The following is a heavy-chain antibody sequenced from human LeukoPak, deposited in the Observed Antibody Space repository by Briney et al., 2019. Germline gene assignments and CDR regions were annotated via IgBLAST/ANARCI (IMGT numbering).Heavy chain of an antibody. CDR1: GYTFTSYD. CDR3: ARAPGIAVAGTFVNY. D-gene: IGHD6-19*01. J-gene: IGHJ4*02. CDR2: MNPNSGNT. V-gene: IGHV1-8*01. Sequence: ASVKVSCKASGYTFTSYDINWVRQATGQGLEWMGWMNPNSGNTGYAQKFQGRVTMTRNTSISTAYMELSSLRSEDTAAYYCARAPGIAVAGTFVNYWGQGTLVTVSS.